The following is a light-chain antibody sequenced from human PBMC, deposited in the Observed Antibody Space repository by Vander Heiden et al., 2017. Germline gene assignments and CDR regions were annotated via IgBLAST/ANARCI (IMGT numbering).Light chain of an antibody. J-gene: IGKJ4*01. CDR2: AAS. Sequence: DIQMTKSPSSLSASVGDRVTITCRASQSISTYLNWYQQKPGRAPKLLIYAASNLQSGVPSRFSGSGSGTDFTLTVSSLQPEDFATYYCQQNYSTPPTFGGGTKVQIK. V-gene: IGKV1-39*01. CDR3: QQNYSTPPT. CDR1: QSISTY.